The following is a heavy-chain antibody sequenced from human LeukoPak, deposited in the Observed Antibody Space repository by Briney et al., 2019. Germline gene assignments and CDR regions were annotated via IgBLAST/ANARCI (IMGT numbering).Heavy chain of an antibody. D-gene: IGHD3-10*01. CDR1: GGSISSSSYY. CDR2: IYYSGST. V-gene: IGHV4-61*05. J-gene: IGHJ4*02. CDR3: ARGTYYLGSGSFNFDY. Sequence: SETLSLTCTVSGGSISSSSYYWGWIRQPPGKGLEWIGYIYYSGSTNYNPSLKSRVTISVDTSKNQFSLKLRSVTAADTAVYYCARGTYYLGSGSFNFDYWGQGTLVTVSS.